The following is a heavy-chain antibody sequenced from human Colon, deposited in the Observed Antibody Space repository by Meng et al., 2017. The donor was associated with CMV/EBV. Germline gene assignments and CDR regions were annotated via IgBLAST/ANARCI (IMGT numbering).Heavy chain of an antibody. CDR1: VFSLSTSGVG. CDR3: AHTRSLTYSFDY. V-gene: IGHV2-5*02. J-gene: IGHJ4*02. Sequence: ITFNESCPPRVKPTQSLTLSCTFSVFSLSTSGVGGGWIRQPLVWALNCLVRIYWADVMRYSLSLKCRLTITKDTSKTQVVLTLTNMYPLDTATYYCAHTRSLTYSFDYCRQGTLVTVSS. D-gene: IGHD5-12*01. CDR2: IYWADVM.